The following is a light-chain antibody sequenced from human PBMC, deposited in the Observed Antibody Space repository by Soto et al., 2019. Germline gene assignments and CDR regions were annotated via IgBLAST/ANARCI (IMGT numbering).Light chain of an antibody. J-gene: IGKJ1*01. Sequence: DIQMTQSPSTLSASVGDRVTITCRASQSVSSWLAWYQQKPGRAPKLLIYKASILQSGVPSRFRGSVSATVFTLTINSLQPDDFTTYYCQQYGSYWTFGHGTKVEI. CDR3: QQYGSYWT. V-gene: IGKV1-5*03. CDR1: QSVSSW. CDR2: KAS.